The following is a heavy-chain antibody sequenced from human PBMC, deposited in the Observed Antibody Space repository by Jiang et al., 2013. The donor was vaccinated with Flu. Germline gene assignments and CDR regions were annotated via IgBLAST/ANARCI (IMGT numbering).Heavy chain of an antibody. V-gene: IGHV4-39*01. CDR1: DDSISSGGYV. J-gene: IGHJ4*02. D-gene: IGHD6-13*01. CDR3: ARWVGAGSFVDY. Sequence: VSDDSISSGGYVLGLDPPAPTGRGWSGLEYTLYWEHLLQPSLRSRLTISVDTSKNQFSLKLSSVTAADTAVYYCARWVGAGSFVDYWGQGTLVTVSS. CDR2: TLYWEH.